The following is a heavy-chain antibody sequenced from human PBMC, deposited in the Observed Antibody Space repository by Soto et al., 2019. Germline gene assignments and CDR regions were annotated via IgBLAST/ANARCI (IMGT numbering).Heavy chain of an antibody. CDR3: ARDVIGRDGYNYDDY. J-gene: IGHJ4*02. V-gene: IGHV1-69*06. CDR2: IIPIFGTA. CDR1: GGTFSSYA. D-gene: IGHD5-12*01. Sequence: GASVKVSCKASGGTFSSYAISWVRQAPGQGLEWMGGIIPIFGTANYAQKFQGRVTITADKSTSTAYMELSSLRSEDTAVYHCARDVIGRDGYNYDDYWGQGTLVTVSS.